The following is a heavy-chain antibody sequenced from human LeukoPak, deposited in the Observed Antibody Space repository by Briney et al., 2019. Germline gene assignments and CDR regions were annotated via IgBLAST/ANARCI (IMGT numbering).Heavy chain of an antibody. CDR3: AKDSSGWYYFDY. J-gene: IGHJ4*02. CDR2: ISGSGGST. Sequence: PGGSLRLSCTASGFTFSTYAMAWVRQAPGKGLEWVSAISGSGGSTYYADSVKGRFTISRDNSKNTLYLQMNSLRAEDTAVYYCAKDSSGWYYFDYWGQGTLVTVSS. D-gene: IGHD6-19*01. V-gene: IGHV3-23*01. CDR1: GFTFSTYA.